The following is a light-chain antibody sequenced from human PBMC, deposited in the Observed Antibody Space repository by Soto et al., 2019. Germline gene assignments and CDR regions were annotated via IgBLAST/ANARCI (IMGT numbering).Light chain of an antibody. CDR3: QQRSDWPIT. J-gene: IGKJ5*01. CDR2: EAS. CDR1: QSVRSH. V-gene: IGKV3-11*01. Sequence: EIVFTQSPGTLSLSPGERATLSCRGIQSVRSHLVWYQQKPGQAPRLLIYEASNRATGIPARFSGSGSGTDFTLTISSLEPEDFAVYYCQQRSDWPITFGQGTRLEIK.